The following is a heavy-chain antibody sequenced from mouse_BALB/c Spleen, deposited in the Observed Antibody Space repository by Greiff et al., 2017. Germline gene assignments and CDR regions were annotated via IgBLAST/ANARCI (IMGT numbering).Heavy chain of an antibody. CDR1: GYTFTSYW. J-gene: IGHJ3*01. V-gene: IGHV1-7*01. CDR3: ARSKVAY. Sequence: QVQLKQSGAELAKPGASVKMSCKASGYTFTSYWMHWVKQRPGQGLEWIGYINPSTGYTEYNQKFKDKATLTADKSSSTAYMQLSSLTSEDSAVYYCARSKVAYWGQGTLVTVSA. CDR2: INPSTGYT.